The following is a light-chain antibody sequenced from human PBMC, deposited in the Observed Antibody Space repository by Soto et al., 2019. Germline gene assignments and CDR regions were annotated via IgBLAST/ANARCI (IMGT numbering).Light chain of an antibody. CDR2: GAT. CDR3: QQYVNLWT. J-gene: IGKJ1*01. Sequence: EIVLTQSPGTLSLSPGERATLSCRASQSVRSSYLAWYQQKPGQPIMLLIYGATSSATGIPDSFSGSGSGTDFTLTSRRLEPEDFAMYYCQQYVNLWTFGQGTKVEIK. CDR1: QSVRSSY. V-gene: IGKV3-20*01.